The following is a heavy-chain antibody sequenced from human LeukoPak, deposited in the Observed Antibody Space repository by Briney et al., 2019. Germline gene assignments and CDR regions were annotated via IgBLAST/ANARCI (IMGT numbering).Heavy chain of an antibody. D-gene: IGHD1-26*01. CDR1: GFTFSSYA. Sequence: GRSLRLSCAASGFTFSSYAMHWVRQAPGKGLEWVAVISYDGSNKYYADSVKGRFTISRDNSKNTLYLQMNSLRAEDTAVYYCARDGTYYSDPYGMDVWGQGTTVTVSS. V-gene: IGHV3-30-3*01. CDR2: ISYDGSNK. J-gene: IGHJ6*02. CDR3: ARDGTYYSDPYGMDV.